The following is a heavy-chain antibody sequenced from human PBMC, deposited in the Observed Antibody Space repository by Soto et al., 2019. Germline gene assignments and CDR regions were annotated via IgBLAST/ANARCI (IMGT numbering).Heavy chain of an antibody. Sequence: EVQLLESGGGLVQPGGSLRLSCAASGFTFSSYAMSWVRQAPGKGLEWVSAISGSGGSTYYADSVKGRFTISRDNSKNTLYLQMNSLRAEDTAVYYCAKTPTVLRYFDWVSGYFDYWGPGTLVTVSS. CDR2: ISGSGGST. D-gene: IGHD3-9*01. J-gene: IGHJ4*02. CDR3: AKTPTVLRYFDWVSGYFDY. CDR1: GFTFSSYA. V-gene: IGHV3-23*01.